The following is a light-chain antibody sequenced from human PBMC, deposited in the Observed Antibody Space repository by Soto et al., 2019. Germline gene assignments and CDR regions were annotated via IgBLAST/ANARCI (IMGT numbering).Light chain of an antibody. J-gene: IGKJ2*01. CDR3: QHSHTTPPT. CDR2: AAS. Sequence: DIQMTQSPSSLSASVGDRVTISCRASQAVSTFLNWYQQKPGKAPKLLIYAASSLQSGAPSRLSGSGSGTNFTLTISSLRPEAFATSSCQHSHTTPPTFGQGTKLDIK. CDR1: QAVSTF. V-gene: IGKV1-39*01.